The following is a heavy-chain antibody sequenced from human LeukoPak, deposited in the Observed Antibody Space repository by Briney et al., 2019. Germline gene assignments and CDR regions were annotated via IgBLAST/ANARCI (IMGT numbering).Heavy chain of an antibody. Sequence: GGSLRLSCAASGFTFSSYWMSWVRQAPGKGLEWVANIKQDGSEKYYVDSVKGRFTISRDNAKHSLYLQMNSLRAEDTAVYYCARSSYYDSSGYDFDYWGQGTLVTVSS. CDR1: GFTFSSYW. D-gene: IGHD3-22*01. J-gene: IGHJ4*02. CDR2: IKQDGSEK. CDR3: ARSSYYDSSGYDFDY. V-gene: IGHV3-7*01.